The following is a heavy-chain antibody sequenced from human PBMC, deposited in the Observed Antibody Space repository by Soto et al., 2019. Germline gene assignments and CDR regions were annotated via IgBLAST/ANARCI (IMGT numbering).Heavy chain of an antibody. CDR2: IDWDDDK. V-gene: IGHV2-70*01. J-gene: IGHJ6*02. CDR3: ARTIKEAPYYYYGMDV. CDR1: GFSLSTSGMC. Sequence: SGPTLVNPTQTLTLTRTFSGFSLSTSGMCVSWIRQPAGKALEWLALIDWDDDKYYSTSLKTRLTISKDTSKNQVVLTMTNMDPVDTATYYCARTIKEAPYYYYGMDVWGQGTTVTVSS.